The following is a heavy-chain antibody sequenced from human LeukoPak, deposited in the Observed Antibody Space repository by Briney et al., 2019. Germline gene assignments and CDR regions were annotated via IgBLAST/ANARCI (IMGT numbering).Heavy chain of an antibody. Sequence: GGSLRLSCAASGFTFSSYWMSWVRQAPGKGLEWVSAISGSGGSTYYADSVKGRFTISRDNSKNTLYLQMNSLRAEDTAVYYCAKGGLMVYAEIDYWGQGTLVTVSS. J-gene: IGHJ4*02. CDR3: AKGGLMVYAEIDY. CDR2: ISGSGGST. V-gene: IGHV3-23*01. D-gene: IGHD2-8*01. CDR1: GFTFSSYW.